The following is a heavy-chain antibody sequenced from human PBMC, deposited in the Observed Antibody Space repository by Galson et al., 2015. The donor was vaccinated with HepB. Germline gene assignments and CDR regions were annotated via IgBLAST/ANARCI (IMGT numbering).Heavy chain of an antibody. CDR3: ARVGATGPGAFDI. CDR2: INPNSGGT. D-gene: IGHD1-26*01. CDR1: GYTFTGYY. V-gene: IGHV1-2*06. J-gene: IGHJ3*02. Sequence: SVKVSCKASGYTFTGYYMHWVRQAPGQGLEWMGRINPNSGGTNYAQKFQGRVTMTRDTSISTAYMELSRLRSDDTAVYYCARVGATGPGAFDIWGQGTMVTVSS.